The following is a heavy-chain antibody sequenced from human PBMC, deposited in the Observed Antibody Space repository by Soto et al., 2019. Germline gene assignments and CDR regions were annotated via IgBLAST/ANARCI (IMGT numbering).Heavy chain of an antibody. CDR3: AKDPTMVREQFDY. CDR2: ISGSGGST. V-gene: IGHV3-23*01. CDR1: GFAFNNYA. Sequence: PGGFLRLSCAASGFAFNNYAMTWVRQAPGKGLEWVSAISGSGGSTYYADSVKGRFTFSRDNSKNTLYLQMNSLRAEDTAVYYCAKDPTMVREQFDYWGQGALVTVSS. D-gene: IGHD3-10*01. J-gene: IGHJ4*02.